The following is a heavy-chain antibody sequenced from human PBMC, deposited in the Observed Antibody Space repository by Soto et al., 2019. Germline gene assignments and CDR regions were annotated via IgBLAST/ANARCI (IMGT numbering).Heavy chain of an antibody. J-gene: IGHJ6*02. CDR3: ARDGAPEIVGAYDTYYYGMEL. CDR2: IIPIFGTA. V-gene: IGHV1-69*01. Sequence: QVQLVQSGAEVKKPGSSVKVSCKASGGTFSSYAISWVRQAPGQGLEWMGGIIPIFGTANYAQKFQGRVTITADESTSTAVMGLSSLRSEDTAVYYCARDGAPEIVGAYDTYYYGMELRGQGTTVTVS. CDR1: GGTFSSYA. D-gene: IGHD1-26*01.